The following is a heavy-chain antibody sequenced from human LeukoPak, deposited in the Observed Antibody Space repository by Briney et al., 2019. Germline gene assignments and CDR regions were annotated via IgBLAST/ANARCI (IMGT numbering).Heavy chain of an antibody. CDR1: GFTLSTYA. CDR3: AKASAMIVVVSKYFDY. J-gene: IGHJ4*02. CDR2: VSSSGSYT. V-gene: IGHV3-23*01. D-gene: IGHD3-22*01. Sequence: GGSLRLSCAASGFTLSTYAMSWVRQAPGKGLEWVSTVSSSGSYTFYADSVTGRFTISRDNSKNTLYLQMNSLRAEDTAVYYCAKASAMIVVVSKYFDYWGQGTLVTVSS.